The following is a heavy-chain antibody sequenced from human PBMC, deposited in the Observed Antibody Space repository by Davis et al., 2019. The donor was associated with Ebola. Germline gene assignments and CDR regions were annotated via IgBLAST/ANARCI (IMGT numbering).Heavy chain of an antibody. CDR2: IYYSGNT. V-gene: IGHV4-59*01. CDR1: GGSISSYY. J-gene: IGHJ6*04. CDR3: ARTLPADGMDV. Sequence: SETLSLTCTVPGGSISSYYWSWIRQPPGKGLEWIGYIYYSGNTNYNPSLKSRVTISVDTSKNQFSLKLSSVTAADTAVYYCARTLPADGMDVWGKGTTVTVSS.